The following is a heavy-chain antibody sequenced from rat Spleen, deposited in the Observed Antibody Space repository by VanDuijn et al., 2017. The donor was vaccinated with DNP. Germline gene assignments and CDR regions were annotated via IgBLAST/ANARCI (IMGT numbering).Heavy chain of an antibody. CDR3: ARGNYPGINTFDY. J-gene: IGHJ2*01. Sequence: EVQLVESGGGLAQPGRSLKLSCAASGFTFSDFYMAWVRQVPKKGLEWVASISYEGNTTYYGDSVKGRFTVSRDNAKSTLYLQMNSLRSEDTATYYCARGNYPGINTFDYWGQGVMVTVSS. CDR2: ISYEGNTT. V-gene: IGHV5-22*01. CDR1: GFTFSDFY. D-gene: IGHD1-4*01.